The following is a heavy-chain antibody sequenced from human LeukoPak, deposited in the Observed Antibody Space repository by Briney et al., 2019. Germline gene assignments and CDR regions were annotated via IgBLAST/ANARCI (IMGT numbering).Heavy chain of an antibody. CDR3: ARTWYCSGGICYILDY. CDR1: GYSFTSYW. V-gene: IGHV5-51*01. J-gene: IGHJ4*02. Sequence: GESLKISCKGSGYSFTSYWIGWVRQMPGKGLELMGIISPGDSDTRYSPSFQGQVTISADKSISTAYLQWSSLKASDTAMYYCARTWYCSGGICYILDYWGQGTLVTVSS. CDR2: ISPGDSDT. D-gene: IGHD2-15*01.